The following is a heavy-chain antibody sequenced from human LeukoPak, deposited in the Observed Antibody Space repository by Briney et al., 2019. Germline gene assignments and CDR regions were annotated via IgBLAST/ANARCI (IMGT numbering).Heavy chain of an antibody. CDR1: GYTFTGSY. Sequence: GASVKVSCKASGYTFTGSYMHWVRQAPGPGLEWMGWTSPNSGGTNYGQKFQGRVTMTRDTSINTVYMEMTRLSSDDTAVYYCAREGTTISFDYWGQGTLVTVSS. D-gene: IGHD4-17*01. V-gene: IGHV1-2*02. CDR2: TSPNSGGT. J-gene: IGHJ4*02. CDR3: AREGTTISFDY.